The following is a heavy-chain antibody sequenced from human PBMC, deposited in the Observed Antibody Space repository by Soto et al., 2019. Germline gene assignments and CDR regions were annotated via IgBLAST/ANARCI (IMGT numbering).Heavy chain of an antibody. CDR1: GFTFSSYS. J-gene: IGHJ6*03. Sequence: GGSLRLSCAASGFTFSSYSMNWVRQAPGKGLEWVSSISSSSSYIYYADSVKGRFTISRDNAKNSLFLQMNSLRAEDTAVYYCARDNIPSYYYYYMDVWGKGTTVTVSS. CDR2: ISSSSSYI. CDR3: ARDNIPSYYYYYMDV. V-gene: IGHV3-21*01.